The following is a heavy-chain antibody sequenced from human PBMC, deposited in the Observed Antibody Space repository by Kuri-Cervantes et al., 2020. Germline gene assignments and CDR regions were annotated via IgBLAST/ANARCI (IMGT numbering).Heavy chain of an antibody. J-gene: IGHJ3*02. CDR3: ATQGGELLYAFDI. D-gene: IGHD1-7*01. V-gene: IGHV1-24*01. Sequence: ASVKVSCKASGGTFSSYAISWVRQAPGKGLEWMGGFDPEDGETVYAQKFQGRVTMTEDTSTDTAYMELSSLRSEDTAVYYCATQGGELLYAFDIWGQGTMVTVSS. CDR2: FDPEDGET. CDR1: GGTFSSYA.